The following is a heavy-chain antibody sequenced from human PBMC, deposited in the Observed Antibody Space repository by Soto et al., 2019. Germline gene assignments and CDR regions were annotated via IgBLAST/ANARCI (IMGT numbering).Heavy chain of an antibody. Sequence: ASVKVSCKASGYSFTSYGISWVRQAPGQGLEWMGWISAYNGNTNYAQKLQDRVTMTTDTSTSTAYMELRSLRSDDTAVYYCARCGIAAAGTWFDPWXQGTLVXXXS. V-gene: IGHV1-18*01. CDR1: GYSFTSYG. J-gene: IGHJ5*02. D-gene: IGHD6-13*01. CDR3: ARCGIAAAGTWFDP. CDR2: ISAYNGNT.